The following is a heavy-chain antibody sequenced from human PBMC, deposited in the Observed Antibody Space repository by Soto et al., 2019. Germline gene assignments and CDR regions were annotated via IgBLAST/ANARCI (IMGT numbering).Heavy chain of an antibody. Sequence: TLSLTCTVSGGSISSYYWSWIRQPPGKGLEWIGYIYYSGSTNYNPSLKSRVTISVDTSKNQFSLKLSSVTAADTAVYYCARTKTYYYDSSGYSPRVYFDYWGQGTLVTVSS. CDR1: GGSISSYY. CDR3: ARTKTYYYDSSGYSPRVYFDY. J-gene: IGHJ4*02. D-gene: IGHD3-22*01. V-gene: IGHV4-59*01. CDR2: IYYSGST.